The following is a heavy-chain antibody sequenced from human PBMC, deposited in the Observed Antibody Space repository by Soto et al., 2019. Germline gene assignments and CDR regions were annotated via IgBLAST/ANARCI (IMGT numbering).Heavy chain of an antibody. V-gene: IGHV1-18*01. CDR3: VRGKSDIAAAGSAFAL. Sequence: QVQLVQSGAEVKKPGASVKVSCKASGYTFTRYGISWVRQAPGQGLEWMGWISARNGNTYYAEKFQGRVIMTTDTSTSPAYMDLRSLRSDGTAVYYCVRGKSDIAAAGSAFALWGQGTMVTVSS. J-gene: IGHJ3*01. D-gene: IGHD6-13*01. CDR2: ISARNGNT. CDR1: GYTFTRYG.